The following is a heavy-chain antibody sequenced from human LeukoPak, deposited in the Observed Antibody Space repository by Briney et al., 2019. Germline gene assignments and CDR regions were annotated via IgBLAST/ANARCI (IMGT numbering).Heavy chain of an antibody. V-gene: IGHV4-30-2*01. D-gene: IGHD1-7*01. CDR3: ARRTGTRPPGGYDP. CDR1: GGSISSGSYY. Sequence: PSETLSLTCTVSGGSISSGSYYWSWIRQPPGKGLEWIGYIYHSGSTYYNPSLKSRVTISVDRSKNQFSLKLSSVTAADTAVYYCARRTGTRPPGGYDPWGQGTLVTVSS. J-gene: IGHJ5*02. CDR2: IYHSGST.